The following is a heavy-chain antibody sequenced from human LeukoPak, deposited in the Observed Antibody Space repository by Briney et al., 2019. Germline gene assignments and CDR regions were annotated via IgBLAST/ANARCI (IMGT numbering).Heavy chain of an antibody. Sequence: PSETLSLTCTVSGGSISSYYWSWIRQPPGKGLEWIGYIYYSGSTNYNLSLKSRVTISVDTSKNQFSLKLSSVTAADTAVYYCARLEGYYYDSSGLDYWGQGTLVTVSS. CDR2: IYYSGST. CDR1: GGSISSYY. V-gene: IGHV4-59*08. D-gene: IGHD3-22*01. CDR3: ARLEGYYYDSSGLDY. J-gene: IGHJ4*02.